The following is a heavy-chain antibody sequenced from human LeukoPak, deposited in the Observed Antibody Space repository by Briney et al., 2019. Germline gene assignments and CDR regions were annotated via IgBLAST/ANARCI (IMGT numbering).Heavy chain of an antibody. D-gene: IGHD1-26*01. CDR1: GFTFSSYE. CDR2: ISSSGSTI. Sequence: GSLRLSCAASGFTFSSYEMNWVRQAPGKGLEWVSYISSSGSTIYYADSVKGRFTISRDNAKDSLYLQMNSLRAEDTAVYYCAKVAVGATRGHAFDIWGQGTMVTVSS. CDR3: AKVAVGATRGHAFDI. V-gene: IGHV3-48*03. J-gene: IGHJ3*02.